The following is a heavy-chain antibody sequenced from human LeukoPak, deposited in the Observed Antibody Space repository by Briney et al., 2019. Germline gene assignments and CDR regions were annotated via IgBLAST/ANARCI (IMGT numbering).Heavy chain of an antibody. Sequence: GGSLRLSCAASGFTFSSYAMSWVRQAPGKGLEWVSAISGSGGSTYYADSVKGRFTISRDNSKNTLYLQINSLRAEDTAVYYCAKAFYYDSSGYYYKWGQGTLVTVSS. CDR3: AKAFYYDSSGYYYK. CDR2: ISGSGGST. V-gene: IGHV3-23*01. CDR1: GFTFSSYA. J-gene: IGHJ4*02. D-gene: IGHD3-22*01.